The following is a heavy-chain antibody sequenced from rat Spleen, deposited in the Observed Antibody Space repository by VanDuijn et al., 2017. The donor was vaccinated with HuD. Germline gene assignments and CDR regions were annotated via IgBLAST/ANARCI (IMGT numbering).Heavy chain of an antibody. CDR1: GFSLTRYN. J-gene: IGHJ2*01. CDR3: ARENY. CDR2: IWTGGNT. V-gene: IGHV2-30*01. Sequence: QVQLKESGPGLVQPSQTLSLTCTVSGFSLTRYNVHWVRQSTGKGLEWLGLIWTGGNTGYNSALKSRLTFSRDTSKSQVFLKMSSLQTEDTATYYCARENYWGQGVMVTVSS.